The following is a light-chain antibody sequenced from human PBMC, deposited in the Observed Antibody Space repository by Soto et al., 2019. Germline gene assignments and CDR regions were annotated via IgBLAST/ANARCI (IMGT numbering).Light chain of an antibody. Sequence: EIVLTQSPGTLSLSPGERATLSCRASQSVSSSNLAWYQKKPGQPPRLLMYGASSRATGLPDRFSGSGSETDFSLTISRREHDYFGVYYCQKYSSLTCTFGQGTKLEIK. V-gene: IGKV3-20*01. CDR1: QSVSSSN. CDR2: GAS. CDR3: QKYSSLTCT. J-gene: IGKJ2*02.